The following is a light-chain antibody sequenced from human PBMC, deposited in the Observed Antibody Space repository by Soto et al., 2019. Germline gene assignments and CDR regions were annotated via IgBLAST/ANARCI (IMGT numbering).Light chain of an antibody. J-gene: IGKJ4*01. CDR1: QYIGRY. V-gene: IGKV1-39*01. CDR3: QQVNVYPST. CDR2: DAS. Sequence: DIQMTQSPSSLSASVGDRVTITCRAGQYIGRYLNWYQQKPGKAPNLLIYDASTLHSGVPSRFSGGGSGTDFTLTISSLQPEDFATYYCQQVNVYPSTFGGGTKVDIK.